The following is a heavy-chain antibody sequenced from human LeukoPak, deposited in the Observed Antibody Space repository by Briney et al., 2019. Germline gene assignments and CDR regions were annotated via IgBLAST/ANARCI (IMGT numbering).Heavy chain of an antibody. V-gene: IGHV3-48*01. CDR3: AREGDYYDSSGYDY. CDR1: GFTFSTYN. Sequence: GGSLRLSCAASGFTFSTYNMNWVRQAPGRGLEWVSFIDSSSRTIYYADSVKGRFTISRDNTKNSLYLQMNSLRAEDTAVYYCAREGDYYDSSGYDYWGQGTLVTVSS. D-gene: IGHD3-22*01. J-gene: IGHJ4*02. CDR2: IDSSSRTI.